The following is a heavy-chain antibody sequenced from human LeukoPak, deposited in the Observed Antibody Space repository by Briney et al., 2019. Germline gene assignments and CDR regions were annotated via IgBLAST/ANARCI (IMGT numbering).Heavy chain of an antibody. V-gene: IGHV4-59*01. Sequence: SETLSLTCTVSGGSISSYYWSWIRQPPGKGLEWIGYIYYSGSTNYNPSLKSRVTISVDTSKNQFSLKLSSVTAADTAVYYCARVYHGGLAAYWGQGTLVTVSS. CDR1: GGSISSYY. CDR2: IYYSGST. D-gene: IGHD6-13*01. J-gene: IGHJ4*02. CDR3: ARVYHGGLAAY.